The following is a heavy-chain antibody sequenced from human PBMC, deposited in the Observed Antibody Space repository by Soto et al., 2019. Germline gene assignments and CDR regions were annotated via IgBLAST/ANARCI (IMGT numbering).Heavy chain of an antibody. CDR3: ARDYYDSSGYYSPDAFDI. V-gene: IGHV1-69*13. CDR2: IIPIFGTA. J-gene: IGHJ3*02. D-gene: IGHD3-22*01. CDR1: GGTFSSYA. Sequence: SVKVSGKASGGTFSSYAISWVRQAPGQGLEWMGGIIPIFGTANYAQKFQGRVTITADESTSTAYMEPSSLRSEDTAVYYCARDYYDSSGYYSPDAFDIWGQGTMVTVSS.